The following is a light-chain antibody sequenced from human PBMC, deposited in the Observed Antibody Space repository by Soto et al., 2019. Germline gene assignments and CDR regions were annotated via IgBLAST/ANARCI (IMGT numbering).Light chain of an antibody. Sequence: QSALTQPASVSGSLGQSITISCTGTSSDVGGYNYVSWYQQHPGKAPKLMIYEVSNRPSGVSNRFSGSKSGNTASLTISGLQAEDEADYYCSSYTSSSTNYVFGTGTKVTVL. CDR1: SSDVGGYNY. CDR2: EVS. J-gene: IGLJ1*01. CDR3: SSYTSSSTNYV. V-gene: IGLV2-14*01.